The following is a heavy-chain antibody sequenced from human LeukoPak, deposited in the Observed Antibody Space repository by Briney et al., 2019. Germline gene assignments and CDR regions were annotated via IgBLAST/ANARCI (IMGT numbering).Heavy chain of an antibody. V-gene: IGHV4-4*02. CDR1: GGSISSSNW. J-gene: IGHJ4*02. CDR2: IYHSGST. Sequence: SETLSLTCAVSGGSISSSNWWSWVRQPPGKGLEWIGEIYHSGSTNYNPSLKSRVTISVDKSKNQFSLKLSSVTAADTAVYYCARRAVAGTTYFDYWGQGTLVTVSS. D-gene: IGHD6-19*01. CDR3: ARRAVAGTTYFDY.